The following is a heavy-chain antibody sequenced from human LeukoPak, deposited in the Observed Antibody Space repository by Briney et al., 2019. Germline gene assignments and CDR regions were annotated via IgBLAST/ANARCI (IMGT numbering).Heavy chain of an antibody. V-gene: IGHV4-61*02. J-gene: IGHJ4*02. CDR2: SYTSGST. D-gene: IGHD3-3*01. CDR1: GGSISSGSYY. CDR3: GRDSPIVDFWSGSLTFDH. Sequence: SETLSLTCTVSGGSISSGSYYWSWIRQPAGKGLAWIGRSYTSGSTNYNPTLKSRGTISLAEAKYQFTLKLSSVTAADTAVYYCGRDSPIVDFWSGSLTFDHWGQGTLVTVFS.